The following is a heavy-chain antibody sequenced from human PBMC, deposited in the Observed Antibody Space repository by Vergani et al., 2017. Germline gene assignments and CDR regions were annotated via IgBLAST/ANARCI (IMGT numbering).Heavy chain of an antibody. CDR3: ANEAHTRGWLRLSNYFDY. Sequence: VQLVESGGGLVKPGGSLRLSCAASGFTFSSYSMHWVRQAPGKGLEWVAVISYDGSNKYYADSVKGRFTISRDNSKNTLYLQMNSLRAEDTAVYYCANEAHTRGWLRLSNYFDYWGQGTLVTVSS. V-gene: IGHV3-30*18. D-gene: IGHD5-12*01. CDR1: GFTFSSYS. J-gene: IGHJ4*02. CDR2: ISYDGSNK.